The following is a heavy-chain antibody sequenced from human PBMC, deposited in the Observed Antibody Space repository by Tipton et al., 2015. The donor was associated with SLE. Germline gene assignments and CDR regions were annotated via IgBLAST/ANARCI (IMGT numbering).Heavy chain of an antibody. CDR2: TYYGSKWYI. Sequence: GLVKPSQTLSLTCDISGDSVSSNSAAWNWIRQSPSRGLEWLGWTYYGSKWYIDYAVSVRSRIIINPDTSKNQFSLQLNSVTPEDTAVYYCARAAGGTFGYWGQGTLVTVSS. CDR1: GDSVSSNSAA. V-gene: IGHV6-1*01. D-gene: IGHD6-13*01. J-gene: IGHJ4*02. CDR3: ARAAGGTFGY.